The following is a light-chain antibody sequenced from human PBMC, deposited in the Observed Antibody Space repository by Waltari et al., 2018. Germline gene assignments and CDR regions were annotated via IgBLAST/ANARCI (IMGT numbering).Light chain of an antibody. CDR3: QALGSNRWV. J-gene: IGLJ3*02. CDR1: ILGNKY. CDR2: EDI. V-gene: IGLV3-1*01. Sequence: SYELTQPPSVSVSPGQTASITCSGDILGNKYASWYQHKPGQSPLLVIYEDIKRPSGIPDRFSGSKSGNTATLTISGTQSMDDADYYCQALGSNRWVFGGGTKLTVL.